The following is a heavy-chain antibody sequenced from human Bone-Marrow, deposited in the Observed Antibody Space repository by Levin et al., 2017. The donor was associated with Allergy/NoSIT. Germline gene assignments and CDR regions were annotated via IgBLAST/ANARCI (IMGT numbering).Heavy chain of an antibody. CDR2: ISSSGQIT. CDR3: AKWLSSIWFSPFDV. Sequence: GGSLRLSCAASGFTSGSTFSNSGVSWVRQAPGKGLEWVSGISSSGQITYYADSVKGRFTVSRDNSMNLLSLHMNALTAADTAVYYCAKWLSSIWFSPFDVWGPGTTVTVSS. J-gene: IGHJ3*01. V-gene: IGHV3-23*01. CDR1: GFTSGSTFSNSG. D-gene: IGHD6-13*01.